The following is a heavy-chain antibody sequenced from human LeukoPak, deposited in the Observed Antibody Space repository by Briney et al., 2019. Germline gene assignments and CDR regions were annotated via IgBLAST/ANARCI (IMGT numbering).Heavy chain of an antibody. D-gene: IGHD2-21*01. V-gene: IGHV1-24*01. CDR2: FDPGDGET. J-gene: IGHJ4*02. CDR3: ATDIIAYCGGDCYSY. CDR1: GYTLTELS. Sequence: ASVKVSCKVSGYTLTELSMHWVRQAPGKGLEWMGGFDPGDGETIYAQKSQGRVTMTEDTSTDTAYMELSSLRSEDTAVYYCATDIIAYCGGDCYSYWGQGTLVTVSS.